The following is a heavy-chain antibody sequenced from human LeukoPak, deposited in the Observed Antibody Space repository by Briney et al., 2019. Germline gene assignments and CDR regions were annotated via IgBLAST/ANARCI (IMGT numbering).Heavy chain of an antibody. CDR3: ARLETTSGYPNYFDY. CDR1: GGSISSSTYY. CDR2: IHYSGST. Sequence: PSETLSLTCTVSGGSISSSTYYWGWIRQPPGKELEWIGSIHYSGSTYYNPSLKSRVTISVDTSKNHFSLKLSSVTAADTAVYYCARLETTSGYPNYFDYWGQGALVTVSS. D-gene: IGHD3-22*01. J-gene: IGHJ4*02. V-gene: IGHV4-39*02.